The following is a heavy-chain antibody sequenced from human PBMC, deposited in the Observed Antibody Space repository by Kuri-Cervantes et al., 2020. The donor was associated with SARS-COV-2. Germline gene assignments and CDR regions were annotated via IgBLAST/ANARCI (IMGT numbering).Heavy chain of an antibody. CDR1: GYSFPSYW. CDR3: ARVGSSSGPLDY. V-gene: IGHV5-10-1*01. D-gene: IGHD6-6*01. CDR2: IDPSDSYI. J-gene: IGHJ4*02. Sequence: GESLKISCKGSGYSFPSYWISWVRQKPGKGQEWMGRIDPSDSYIRYSPPFQGHVTISADESSSTAYLQWSSLKASDTAMYYCARVGSSSGPLDYWGQGTLVTVSS.